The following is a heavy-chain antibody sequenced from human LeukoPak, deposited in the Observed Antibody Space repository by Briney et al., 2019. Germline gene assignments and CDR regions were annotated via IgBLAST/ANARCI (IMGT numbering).Heavy chain of an antibody. CDR2: ISYSGST. D-gene: IGHD6-13*01. CDR3: ASIAAAGTDVGDGH. J-gene: IGHJ4*02. V-gene: IGHV4-59*01. Sequence: SETLSLTCTVSGGSIGPYYWSWVRQPPGKGLEWIAYISYSGSTNYNPSLKSRVTISIDTSRNQFSLRLNSVTAADTAVYYCASIAAAGTDVGDGHWGQGTLVTVSS. CDR1: GGSIGPYY.